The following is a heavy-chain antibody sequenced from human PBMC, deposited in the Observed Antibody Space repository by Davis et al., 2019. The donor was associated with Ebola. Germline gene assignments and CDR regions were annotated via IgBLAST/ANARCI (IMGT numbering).Heavy chain of an antibody. V-gene: IGHV3-30*02. D-gene: IGHD3-3*01. CDR1: GFTFSTYG. Sequence: GESLKISCAASGFTFSTYGMHWVRQAPGKGLEWVTFIRSDGTNKYYADSVKGRFTISRDNSKNTLYLQMNSLRAEDTAVYYCVKDLHVVLRVLEWLSPEDWGQGALVTVSS. CDR3: VKDLHVVLRVLEWLSPED. CDR2: IRSDGTNK. J-gene: IGHJ4*02.